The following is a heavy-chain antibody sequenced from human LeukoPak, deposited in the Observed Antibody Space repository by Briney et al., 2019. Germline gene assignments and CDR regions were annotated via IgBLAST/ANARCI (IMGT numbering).Heavy chain of an antibody. V-gene: IGHV4-34*01. Sequence: SETLSLTCAVYGGSFSGYYWSWIRQPPGKGLEWIGEINHSGSTNYSPSLKSRVTISVDTSKNQFSLKLSSVTAADTAVYYCASRPPNWNETALNWFDPWGQGTLVTVSS. CDR1: GGSFSGYY. CDR2: INHSGST. D-gene: IGHD1-1*01. J-gene: IGHJ5*02. CDR3: ASRPPNWNETALNWFDP.